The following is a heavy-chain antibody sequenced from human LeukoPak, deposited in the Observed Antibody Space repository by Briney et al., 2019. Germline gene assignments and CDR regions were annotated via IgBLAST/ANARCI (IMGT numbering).Heavy chain of an antibody. CDR2: INHSGST. Sequence: PSETLSLTCAVYGGSFSGYYWSWIRQPPGKGLEWIGEINHSGSTNYNPSLKSRVTISVDTSKNQFSLKLSSVTAADTAVYYCARGKRIVVVPAAIRVSYFDYWGQGTLVTVSS. CDR3: ARGKRIVVVPAAIRVSYFDY. J-gene: IGHJ4*02. CDR1: GGSFSGYY. V-gene: IGHV4-34*01. D-gene: IGHD2-2*01.